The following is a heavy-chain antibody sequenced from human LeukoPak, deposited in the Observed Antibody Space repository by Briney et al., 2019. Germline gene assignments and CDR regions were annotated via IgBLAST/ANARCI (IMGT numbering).Heavy chain of an antibody. J-gene: IGHJ5*02. Sequence: PSQTLSLTCTVSGGSISSGGYYWSWIRQHPGKGLEWIGYIYYSGSTYYNPSLKSRVTISVDTSKNQFSLKLSSVTAADTAVYYCARGSRFLGYCSSTSCQRNLYNWFDPWGQGTLVTVSS. D-gene: IGHD2-2*01. CDR1: GGSISSGGYY. V-gene: IGHV4-31*03. CDR3: ARGSRFLGYCSSTSCQRNLYNWFDP. CDR2: IYYSGST.